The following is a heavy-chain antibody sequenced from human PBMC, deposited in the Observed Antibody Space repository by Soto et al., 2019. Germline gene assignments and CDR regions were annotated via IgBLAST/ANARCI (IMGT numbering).Heavy chain of an antibody. CDR1: GFTFSTYA. CDR2: ISGSGGST. Sequence: LSCAASGFTFSTYAMSWVRQAPGKGLEWVSGISGSGGSTYYADSVKGRFTISRDNSKNTLYLQLNSLRAEDTAVYYCAKDRYDSSGYYYRDFDYWGQGSLVTDFS. CDR3: AKDRYDSSGYYYRDFDY. V-gene: IGHV3-23*01. D-gene: IGHD3-22*01. J-gene: IGHJ4*02.